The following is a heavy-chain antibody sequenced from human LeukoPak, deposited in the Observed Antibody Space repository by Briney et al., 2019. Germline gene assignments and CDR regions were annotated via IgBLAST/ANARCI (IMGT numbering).Heavy chain of an antibody. Sequence: ASVEVSCKASGYTFTGYYMHWVRQAPGQGLEWMGRINPNSSGTNYAQKFQGRVTMTRDTSISTAYMELSRLRSDDTAVYYCARANRRCDFDYWGQGTLVTVSS. CDR3: ARANRRCDFDY. V-gene: IGHV1-2*06. CDR1: GYTFTGYY. J-gene: IGHJ4*02. D-gene: IGHD1-14*01. CDR2: INPNSSGT.